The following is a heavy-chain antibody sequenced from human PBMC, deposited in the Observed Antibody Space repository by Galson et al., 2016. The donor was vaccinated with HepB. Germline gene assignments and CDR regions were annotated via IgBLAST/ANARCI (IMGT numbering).Heavy chain of an antibody. J-gene: IGHJ4*02. CDR3: AHAHWRDLSLFDY. D-gene: IGHD1-1*01. CDR2: IYWDDTQ. CDR1: GFSLTTTGAG. V-gene: IGHV2-5*02. Sequence: PALVQPTQTLTLTCTFSGFSLTTTGAGVGWIRQPPGKALEWLALIYWDDTQRYSPSLRSRLTISKDTSRNQVALTMTNMDPVDTATYYCAHAHWRDLSLFDYWGQGIPVTVSS.